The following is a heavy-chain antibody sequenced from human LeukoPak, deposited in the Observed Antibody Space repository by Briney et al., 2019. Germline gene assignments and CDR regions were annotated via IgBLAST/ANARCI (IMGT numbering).Heavy chain of an antibody. CDR1: GFTVSSNF. V-gene: IGHV3-53*01. CDR2: IYSGDST. D-gene: IGHD5-12*01. Sequence: GGSLRLSCAASGFTVSSNFMSWVRQAPGKGLEWVSVIYSGDSTYYADSVKGRFTISRDDSKNTLYLQMNNLRAEDTAVYYCARVSYGYSGYWNWFDPWGQGTLVTVSS. CDR3: ARVSYGYSGYWNWFDP. J-gene: IGHJ5*02.